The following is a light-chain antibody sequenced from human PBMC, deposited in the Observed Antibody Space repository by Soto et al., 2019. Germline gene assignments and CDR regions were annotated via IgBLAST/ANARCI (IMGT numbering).Light chain of an antibody. V-gene: IGLV1-40*01. CDR2: GNS. J-gene: IGLJ2*01. CDR1: SSNIGAGYD. Sequence: QSVLTQPPSVSGAPXQRVTISCTGSSSNIGAGYDVHWYQQLPGTAPKLLIYGNSNRPSGVPDRFSGSKSGTSASLAITGLQAEDEADYYCQSYDSSLSGVVFGGGTQLTVL. CDR3: QSYDSSLSGVV.